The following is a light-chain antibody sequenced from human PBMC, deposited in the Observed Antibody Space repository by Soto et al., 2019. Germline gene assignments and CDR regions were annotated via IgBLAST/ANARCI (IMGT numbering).Light chain of an antibody. Sequence: EMVLTQSPCSLSLSPGEMATLSFSASQSVSSSYLAWYQQRPGQAPRLLIFGASYSATGIPDRFSGSGSGADFTLTISRLEPEDFAVYYCQHYSSSPPEFTFGPGTKVDSK. J-gene: IGKJ3*01. CDR3: QHYSSSPPEFT. CDR1: QSVSSSY. V-gene: IGKV3-20*01. CDR2: GAS.